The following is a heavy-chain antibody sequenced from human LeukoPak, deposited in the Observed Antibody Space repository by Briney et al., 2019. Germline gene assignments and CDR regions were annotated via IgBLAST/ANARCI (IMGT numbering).Heavy chain of an antibody. CDR2: IYYSGST. J-gene: IGHJ4*02. V-gene: IGHV4-59*01. Sequence: PSETLSLTCTVSGGSISSYYWSWIRQPPGKGLEWIGYIYYSGSTNYNPSLKSRVTISVDTSKNQFSLKLSSVTAADTAVYYCARGEHSSGWYQFDYWGQGTLVTVSS. CDR3: ARGEHSSGWYQFDY. D-gene: IGHD6-19*01. CDR1: GGSISSYY.